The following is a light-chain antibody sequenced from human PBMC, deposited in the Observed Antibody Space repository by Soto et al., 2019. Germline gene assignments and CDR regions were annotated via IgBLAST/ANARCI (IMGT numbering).Light chain of an antibody. CDR2: GAS. CDR1: QSISSSN. J-gene: IGKJ1*01. CDR3: HHCGGSHP. Sequence: EIVLTQSRGTLSLSPGERATLSCRASQSISSSNLVWYQQKPGQAPRLLIYGASSRATGIPDRFSGSGSGTDFTLTISSLEPEDFAVYFCHHCGGSHPFGQGTKVETK. V-gene: IGKV3-20*01.